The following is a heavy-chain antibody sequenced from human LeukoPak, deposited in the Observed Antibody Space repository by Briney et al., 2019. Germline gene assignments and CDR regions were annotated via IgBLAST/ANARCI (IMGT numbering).Heavy chain of an antibody. V-gene: IGHV3-74*01. J-gene: IGHJ5*02. CDR3: AKSDWFDP. Sequence: GESLRLSCATSGFIFSNYWMSWLRQAPGKGLMWVSRIRSDGSAASYAESVKGRFTISRDNARSTLYLQMNSLRVDDTAVYYCAKSDWFDPWGGGILVTVSS. CDR2: IRSDGSAA. CDR1: GFIFSNYW.